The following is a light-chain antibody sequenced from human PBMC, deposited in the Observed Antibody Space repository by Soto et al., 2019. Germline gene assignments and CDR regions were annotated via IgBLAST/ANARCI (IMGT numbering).Light chain of an antibody. V-gene: IGKV3-20*01. Sequence: VLTQSPGILSLSPGERATISCRASQRVSSYSLAWYQQKPGQAPRLVMYGTSNRATGIPDRFSGSGSGTDFTLTISRLGPEDFSVYYCQQYDSSPRTFGQGTKVEI. J-gene: IGKJ1*01. CDR3: QQYDSSPRT. CDR1: QRVSSYS. CDR2: GTS.